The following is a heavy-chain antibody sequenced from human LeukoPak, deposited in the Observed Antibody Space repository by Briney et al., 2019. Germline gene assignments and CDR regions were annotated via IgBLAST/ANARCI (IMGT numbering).Heavy chain of an antibody. V-gene: IGHV3-7*01. Sequence: GGSLRLSCAASGFTFSSYWMSWVRQAPGKGLEWVANIKEDGSVKNYVDSVKGRFTISRDNAKKSFYLQMENLRAEDTAVYYCAREHYFYYMDAWGKGTTVTVSS. CDR2: IKEDGSVK. CDR1: GFTFSSYW. J-gene: IGHJ6*03. CDR3: AREHYFYYMDA.